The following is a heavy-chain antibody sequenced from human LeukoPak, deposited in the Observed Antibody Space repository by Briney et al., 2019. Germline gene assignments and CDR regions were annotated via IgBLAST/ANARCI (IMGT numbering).Heavy chain of an antibody. Sequence: ASVTVSCKASGGTFSSYAISWVRQAPGQGLEWMGGIIPIFGTANYAQKFQGRVTITADESTSTAYMELSSLRSEDTAVYYCASINYDILTGYSVDPWAREPWSPSPQ. CDR2: IIPIFGTA. V-gene: IGHV1-69*13. D-gene: IGHD3-9*01. CDR3: ASINYDILTGYSVDP. J-gene: IGHJ5*02. CDR1: GGTFSSYA.